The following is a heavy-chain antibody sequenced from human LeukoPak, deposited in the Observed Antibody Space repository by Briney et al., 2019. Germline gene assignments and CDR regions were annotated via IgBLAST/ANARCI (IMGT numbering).Heavy chain of an antibody. Sequence: GGSLRLSCAASGFTFSSYSMNWVRQAPGKGLEWVSSISSSSSYIYYADSVKGRFTISRDNAKNSLYLRMNSLRAEDTAVYYCARTTPVGNYFDYWGQGTLVTVSS. CDR3: ARTTPVGNYFDY. V-gene: IGHV3-21*01. CDR1: GFTFSSYS. J-gene: IGHJ4*02. D-gene: IGHD7-27*01. CDR2: ISSSSSYI.